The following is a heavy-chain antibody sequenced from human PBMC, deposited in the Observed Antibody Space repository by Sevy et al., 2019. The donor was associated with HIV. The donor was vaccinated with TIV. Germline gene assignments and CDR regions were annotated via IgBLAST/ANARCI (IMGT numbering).Heavy chain of an antibody. V-gene: IGHV3-74*01. CDR1: GFSFSRYF. J-gene: IGHJ4*02. CDR3: ARDTLGYRVKPDLDLVL. CDR2: INSDGSTT. D-gene: IGHD6-25*01. Sequence: GGSLRLSCAASGFSFSRYFMHWVRQAPGEGLVWVSRINSDGSTTNYADSVKGRFIVSRDNAKKTLYLELHSLRVEDTATYYCARDTLGYRVKPDLDLVLWGQGTLVTGSS.